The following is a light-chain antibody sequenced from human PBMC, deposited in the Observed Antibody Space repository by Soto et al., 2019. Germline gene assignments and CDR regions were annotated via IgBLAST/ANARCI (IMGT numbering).Light chain of an antibody. J-gene: IGLJ3*02. Sequence: QSALTQPASVSGSPGQSITISCTGTSRDVGSYNLVSWYQQYPVKAPRLMIYEDSKRPSGVSNRFSGSKSGNTASLTISGLQAEDEADYYCCSFADGSTWVFGGGTKLTVL. CDR2: EDS. CDR3: CSFADGSTWV. CDR1: SRDVGSYNL. V-gene: IGLV2-23*01.